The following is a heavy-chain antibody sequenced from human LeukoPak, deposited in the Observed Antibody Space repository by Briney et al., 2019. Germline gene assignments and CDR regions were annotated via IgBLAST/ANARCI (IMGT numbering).Heavy chain of an antibody. CDR1: GGSISSSNW. D-gene: IGHD3-9*01. CDR3: ASRNYDILTGYWVYFDY. J-gene: IGHJ4*02. CDR2: IYHSGST. Sequence: SGTLSLTCAVSGGSISSSNWWSWVRQPPGKGLEWIGEIYHSGSTNYNPSLKSRVTISVDKSKNQFSLKLSSVTAADTAVYYCASRNYDILTGYWVYFDYWGQGTLVTASS. V-gene: IGHV4-4*02.